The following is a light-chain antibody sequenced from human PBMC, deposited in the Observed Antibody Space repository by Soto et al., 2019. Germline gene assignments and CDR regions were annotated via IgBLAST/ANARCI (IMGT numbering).Light chain of an antibody. CDR2: LEGSGNY. J-gene: IGLJ7*01. CDR1: SGHSSFI. Sequence: QPVLTQSSSASASLGSSVKLTCTLSSGHSSFIIAWHQQQPGKAPRYLMKLEGSGNYNKGSGVPDRFSGSSSGADRYLTIPNLQFEDEADYYCETWDSDTVVFGGGTLLTVL. V-gene: IGLV4-60*02. CDR3: ETWDSDTVV.